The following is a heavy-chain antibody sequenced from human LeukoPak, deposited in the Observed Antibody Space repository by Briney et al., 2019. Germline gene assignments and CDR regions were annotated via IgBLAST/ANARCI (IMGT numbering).Heavy chain of an antibody. CDR2: ISWNSGSI. D-gene: IGHD6-13*01. CDR1: GFTFDEYA. J-gene: IGHJ4*02. Sequence: GGSLRLSCAASGFTFDEYAMHWVRQAPGKGLEWVSGISWNSGSIGYADSVKGRFTISRDNAKNSLYLQMNSLRAEDTALYYCAKVYSSSWSSFDYWGQGTLVTVSS. CDR3: AKVYSSSWSSFDY. V-gene: IGHV3-9*01.